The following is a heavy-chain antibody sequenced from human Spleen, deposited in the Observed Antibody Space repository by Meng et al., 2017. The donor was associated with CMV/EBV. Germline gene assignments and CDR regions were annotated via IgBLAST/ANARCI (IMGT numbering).Heavy chain of an antibody. Sequence: SLKISCAVSGFTFEDYGMHWVRQGPGKGLEWVSSINWSGNNIEYADSVKGRFTISRDNAGNSLYLQMNSLRLEDTAFYYCVKDTGSTTALGTFDVWGQGTMVTVS. CDR2: INWSGNNI. D-gene: IGHD2/OR15-2a*01. CDR1: GFTFEDYG. J-gene: IGHJ3*01. V-gene: IGHV3-9*01. CDR3: VKDTGSTTALGTFDV.